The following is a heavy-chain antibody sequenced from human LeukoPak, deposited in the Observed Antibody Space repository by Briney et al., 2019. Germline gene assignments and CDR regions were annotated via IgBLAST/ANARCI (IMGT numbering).Heavy chain of an antibody. CDR2: IYTSGST. V-gene: IGHV4-4*07. J-gene: IGHJ6*03. CDR3: ARDQYDFWSGPSLPASYYMDV. CDR1: GGSISSYY. D-gene: IGHD3-3*01. Sequence: SETLSLTCTVSGGSISSYYWSWIRRPAGKGLEWIGRIYTSGSTNYNPSLKSRVTISVDKSKNQFSLKLSSVTAADTAVYYCARDQYDFWSGPSLPASYYMDVWGKGTTVTVSS.